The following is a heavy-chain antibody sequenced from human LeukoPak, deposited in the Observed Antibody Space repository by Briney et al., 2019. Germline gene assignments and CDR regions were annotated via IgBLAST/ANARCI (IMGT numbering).Heavy chain of an antibody. CDR1: GYTLTELS. CDR3: ATVSHDVGHYYYYYYMDV. D-gene: IGHD1-1*01. Sequence: ASVKVSCKGSGYTLTELSMHWVRQAPGKGLEWMGGFDPEDGETIYAQKFQGRVTMTEDTSTDTAYMELSSLRSEDTAVYYCATVSHDVGHYYYYYYMDVWGKGTTVTVSS. V-gene: IGHV1-24*01. CDR2: FDPEDGET. J-gene: IGHJ6*03.